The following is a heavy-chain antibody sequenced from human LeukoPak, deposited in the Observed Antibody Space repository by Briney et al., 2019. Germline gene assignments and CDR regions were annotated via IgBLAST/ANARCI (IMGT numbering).Heavy chain of an antibody. D-gene: IGHD6-13*01. CDR3: ARGQRGRAAAKLRYFDY. CDR2: ISYDGSNK. Sequence: GGSLRLSCAASGFTFSSYAMHWVRPAQGKWREWVAVISYDGSNKYYADSVKGRFTISRDNSKNTLYLQMNSLRAEDTAVYYCARGQRGRAAAKLRYFDYWGQGTLVTVSS. CDR1: GFTFSSYA. V-gene: IGHV3-30-3*01. J-gene: IGHJ4*02.